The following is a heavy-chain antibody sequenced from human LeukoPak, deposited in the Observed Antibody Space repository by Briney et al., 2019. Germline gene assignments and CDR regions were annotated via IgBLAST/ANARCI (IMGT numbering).Heavy chain of an antibody. CDR3: TRCSTGTRLYYFDY. D-gene: IGHD1/OR15-1a*01. Sequence: SGGSLRLSCTASGFTFSDRCIDWVRQAPGKGLEWVGRSRNKANSYTTEYAASVKGRFTISRDESKNLLYLQMNSLTPEDTAVYYCTRCSTGTRLYYFDYWGQGTLVTVSS. V-gene: IGHV3-72*01. J-gene: IGHJ4*02. CDR2: SRNKANSYTT. CDR1: GFTFSDRC.